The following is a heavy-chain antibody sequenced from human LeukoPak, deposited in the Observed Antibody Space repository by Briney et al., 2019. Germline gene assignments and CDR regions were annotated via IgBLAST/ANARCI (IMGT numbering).Heavy chain of an antibody. CDR1: GGTFSSFA. CDR2: IIPIFGTA. CDR3: ARSGGPRDAFDI. V-gene: IGHV1-69*01. Sequence: GSSVKVSCKASGGTFSSFAISWVRQAPGQGLEWMGGIIPIFGTANYAQKFQGRVTITADESTSTAYMELSSLRSEDTAVYYCARSGGPRDAFDIWGQGTMVTVSS. J-gene: IGHJ3*02. D-gene: IGHD6-25*01.